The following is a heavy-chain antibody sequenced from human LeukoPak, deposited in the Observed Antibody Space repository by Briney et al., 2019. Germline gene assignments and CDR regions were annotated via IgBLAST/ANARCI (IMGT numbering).Heavy chain of an antibody. J-gene: IGHJ4*02. Sequence: ASVKVSCKASGYTFTGYYMHWVRQAPGQGLEWMGRINPNSGGTNYAQKFQGRVTMTGDTSISTAYMELSRLRSDDTAVYYCAREDGSGSYYHDYWGQGTLVTVSS. V-gene: IGHV1-2*06. CDR2: INPNSGGT. CDR3: AREDGSGSYYHDY. CDR1: GYTFTGYY. D-gene: IGHD3-10*01.